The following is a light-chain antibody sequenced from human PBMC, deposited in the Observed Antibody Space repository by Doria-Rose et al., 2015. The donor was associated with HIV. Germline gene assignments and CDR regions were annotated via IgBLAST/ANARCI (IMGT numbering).Light chain of an antibody. V-gene: IGKV3-20*01. J-gene: IGKJ1*01. CDR2: DGF. CDR1: QSFSSTY. Sequence: TQSPVTLSSTPGERATLSCRASQSFSSTYLAWYQQKPGQAPSLLIYDGFTSATGIPDRFSASGSGTDFTLTINRLEPEDFALYYCHQYGTSWTFGQGTKVEI. CDR3: HQYGTSWT.